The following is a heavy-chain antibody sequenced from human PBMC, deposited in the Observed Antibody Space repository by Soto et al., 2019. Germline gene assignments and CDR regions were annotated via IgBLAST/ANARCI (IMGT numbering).Heavy chain of an antibody. CDR1: GYTFTSYG. Sequence: ASVKLSCKASGYTFTSYGISWVRQSPGQGLEWMGWISAYNGNTNYAQKFQGRVTMTTDTSTSTAYMELRRLRSDDTAVYYCARDIAGDVGYVFELWGQGTLVTVSS. CDR2: ISAYNGNT. D-gene: IGHD6-13*01. CDR3: ARDIAGDVGYVFEL. J-gene: IGHJ5*02. V-gene: IGHV1-18*01.